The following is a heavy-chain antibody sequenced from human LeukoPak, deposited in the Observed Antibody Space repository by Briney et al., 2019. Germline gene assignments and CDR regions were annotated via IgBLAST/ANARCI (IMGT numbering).Heavy chain of an antibody. V-gene: IGHV3-23*01. J-gene: IGHJ4*02. CDR1: GFTFSSYA. D-gene: IGHD3-16*02. Sequence: GGSLRLSCAASGFTFSSYAMSWVRQAPGKGLEWVSAISGSGGSTYYADSVKGRFTIPRDNSKNTLYLQMNSLRAEDTAVYYCAKTQEGYDYVWGSYPHYYFDYWGQGTLVTVSS. CDR2: ISGSGGST. CDR3: AKTQEGYDYVWGSYPHYYFDY.